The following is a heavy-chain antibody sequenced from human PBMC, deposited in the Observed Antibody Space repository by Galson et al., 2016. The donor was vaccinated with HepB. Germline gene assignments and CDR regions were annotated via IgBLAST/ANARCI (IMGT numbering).Heavy chain of an antibody. J-gene: IGHJ6*02. D-gene: IGHD3-3*01. V-gene: IGHV3-7*03. Sequence: SLRLSCAASGFSFTSYWMSWIRQAPGRGLEWVANINQDGREAYYVDSVKGRFTISRDNVKKSLFLQMNGLRAEDTALYYCARAGGFLDWFPTVYYYGVDVWGQGTTVTVSS. CDR2: INQDGREA. CDR1: GFSFTSYW. CDR3: ARAGGFLDWFPTVYYYGVDV.